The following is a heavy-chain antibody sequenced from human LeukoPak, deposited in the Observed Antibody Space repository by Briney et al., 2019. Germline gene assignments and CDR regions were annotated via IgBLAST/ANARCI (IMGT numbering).Heavy chain of an antibody. CDR1: GYTFTGDY. Sequence: SVKVSCKASGYTFTGDYMHWVRQAPGQGLEWMGEIIPIFSTSNYAQKFQGRVTITADESTSTAYMELSSLRSEDTAFYYCASARATAMEDNWFDPWGQGTLVTVSS. CDR2: IIPIFSTS. J-gene: IGHJ5*02. V-gene: IGHV1-69*13. CDR3: ASARATAMEDNWFDP. D-gene: IGHD5-18*01.